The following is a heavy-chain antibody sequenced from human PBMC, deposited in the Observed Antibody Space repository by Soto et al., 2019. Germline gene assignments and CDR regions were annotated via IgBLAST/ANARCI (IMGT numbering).Heavy chain of an antibody. CDR3: ARVPTEWLAPT. D-gene: IGHD6-19*01. J-gene: IGHJ4*02. Sequence: EVQLVESGGGLVQPGGSLRLSCAASGFTFSSYSMNWVRQAPGKGLEWVSYISSSSSTIYYADSVKGRFTISRDNAKNSLYLQMNSLRAEDTAVYYCARVPTEWLAPTWGQGTLVTVSS. CDR2: ISSSSSTI. CDR1: GFTFSSYS. V-gene: IGHV3-48*01.